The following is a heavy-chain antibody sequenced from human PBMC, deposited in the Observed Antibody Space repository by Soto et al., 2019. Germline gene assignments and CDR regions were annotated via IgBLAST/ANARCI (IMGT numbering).Heavy chain of an antibody. J-gene: IGHJ4*02. CDR1: VGSISSFY. Sequence: PEETLSLTCTVSVGSISSFYWIWIRQPAGKGLEWIGRIYSGESNNYNPSLESRVTMSVDTSKNQFSLRLSSVTAADTAMYYCARGSSRWDYWGQGTLVTVS. V-gene: IGHV4-4*07. D-gene: IGHD6-13*01. CDR3: ARGSSRWDY. CDR2: IYSGESN.